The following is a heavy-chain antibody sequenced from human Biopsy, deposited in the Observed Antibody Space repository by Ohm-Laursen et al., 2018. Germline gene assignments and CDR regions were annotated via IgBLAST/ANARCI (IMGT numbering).Heavy chain of an antibody. Sequence: SLRLSLAASVFTFSSYAMTWFRQAPGKGLEWVSTISGNSDNIYDTDSVKGRVTISSDNSKNTLYLQMNSLRADDAAVYYCALAAAQTVTHFDYWGQGTLVTVSS. CDR1: VFTFSSYA. CDR3: ALAAAQTVTHFDY. V-gene: IGHV3-23*01. D-gene: IGHD4-17*01. J-gene: IGHJ4*02. CDR2: ISGNSDNI.